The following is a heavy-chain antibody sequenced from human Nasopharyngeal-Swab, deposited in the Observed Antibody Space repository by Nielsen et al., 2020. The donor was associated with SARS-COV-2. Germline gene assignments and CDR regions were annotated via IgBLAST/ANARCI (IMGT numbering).Heavy chain of an antibody. CDR3: ARHRGATVITDIDY. D-gene: IGHD2-21*01. CDR2: IYPYDSDI. V-gene: IGHV5-51*01. Sequence: GESLKISCQGSGYTFTNYWIGWVRQMPGRGLEWMGVIYPYDSDIRNSPSFRGQVTISADKSINTAYLQWSSLKASDTAVYYCARHRGATVITDIDYWGPGSLVTVSS. J-gene: IGHJ4*02. CDR1: GYTFTNYW.